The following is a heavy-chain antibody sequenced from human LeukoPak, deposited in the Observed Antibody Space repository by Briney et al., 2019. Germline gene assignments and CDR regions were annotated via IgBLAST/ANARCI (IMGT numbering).Heavy chain of an antibody. Sequence: GGSLRLSCAASGFTFSSYDMSWVRQAPGKGLEWVSAISGSGGSTYYADSVKGRFTISRDNSKNTLYLQMNSLRAEDTAVYYCAKVGSGSYGGDFDYWGQGTLVTVSS. CDR2: ISGSGGST. J-gene: IGHJ4*02. CDR3: AKVGSGSYGGDFDY. CDR1: GFTFSSYD. D-gene: IGHD1-26*01. V-gene: IGHV3-23*01.